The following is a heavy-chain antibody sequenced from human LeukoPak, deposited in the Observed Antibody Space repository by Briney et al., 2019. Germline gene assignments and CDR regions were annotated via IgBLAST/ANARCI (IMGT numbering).Heavy chain of an antibody. J-gene: IGHJ4*02. V-gene: IGHV1-18*01. Sequence: ASVKVSCKASGYTFTSYGISWVRQAPGQGLEWMGWISAYNGNTNYAQKPQGRVTMTTDTSTSTAYMELRSLRSDDTAVYYCARDGDYYGSGSYYYGFDYWGQGTLVTVSS. CDR1: GYTFTSYG. CDR2: ISAYNGNT. D-gene: IGHD3-10*01. CDR3: ARDGDYYGSGSYYYGFDY.